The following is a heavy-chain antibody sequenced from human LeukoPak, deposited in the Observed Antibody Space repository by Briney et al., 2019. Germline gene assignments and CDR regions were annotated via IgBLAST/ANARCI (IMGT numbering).Heavy chain of an antibody. Sequence: GESLKISFAASGFTFSSCWMRWVRLAPGKGLEGVANMKQDGSEKNYVDSVEGRFTISRDNAKNSLYLQMNSQRAEDTAVYYCASGLELDYWGQGTLVTVSS. J-gene: IGHJ4*02. CDR3: ASGLELDY. CDR2: MKQDGSEK. CDR1: GFTFSSCW. V-gene: IGHV3-7*03.